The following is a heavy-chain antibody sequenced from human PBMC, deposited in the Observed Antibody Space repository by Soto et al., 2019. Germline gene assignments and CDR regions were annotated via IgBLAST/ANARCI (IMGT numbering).Heavy chain of an antibody. CDR1: GFTFSSDS. V-gene: IGHV3-15*07. D-gene: IGHD2-15*01. Sequence: GGSLRLSCAASGFTFSSDSMNWVRQAPGKGLEWVGRIKSKTDGGTTDYAAPVKGRFTISRDDSKNTLYLQMNSLKTEDTAVYYCTTVSVVTGYGMDVWGQGTTVTVSS. CDR3: TTVSVVTGYGMDV. CDR2: IKSKTDGGTT. J-gene: IGHJ6*02.